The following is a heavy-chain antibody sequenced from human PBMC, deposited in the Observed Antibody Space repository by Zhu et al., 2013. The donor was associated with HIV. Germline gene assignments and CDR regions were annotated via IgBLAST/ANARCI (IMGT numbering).Heavy chain of an antibody. D-gene: IGHD5-12*01. CDR1: GFTFSSYA. J-gene: IGHJ4*02. CDR2: ISYDGSNK. V-gene: IGHV3-30-3*01. CDR3: ARSESGYGLFDY. Sequence: VQLVESGGGVVQPGRSLRLSCAASGFTFSSYAMHWVRQAPGKGLEWVAVISYDGSNKYYADSVKGRFTISRDNSKNTLYLQMNSLRAEDTAVYYCARSESGYGLFDYWGQGTLVTVSS.